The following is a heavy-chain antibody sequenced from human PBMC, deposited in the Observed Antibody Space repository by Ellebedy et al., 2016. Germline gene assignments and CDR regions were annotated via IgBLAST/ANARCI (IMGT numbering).Heavy chain of an antibody. Sequence: GESLKISXVASGFTFRNYGISWVRQAPGKGLEWVSVVSDGGDGTNYADSVKGRFTISRDNYKNTVFLQMNSLRVEDTAVYFCARVRSSALYNNYDLDVWGQGTTVTVSS. CDR3: ARVRSSALYNNYDLDV. V-gene: IGHV3-23*01. D-gene: IGHD3-22*01. CDR2: VSDGGDGT. CDR1: GFTFRNYG. J-gene: IGHJ6*02.